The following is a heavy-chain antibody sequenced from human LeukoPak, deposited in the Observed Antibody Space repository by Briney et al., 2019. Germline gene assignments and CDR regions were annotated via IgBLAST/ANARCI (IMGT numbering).Heavy chain of an antibody. CDR3: ARDQFGRDGYNSLDY. CDR1: GFTFSSYG. J-gene: IGHJ4*02. V-gene: IGHV3-33*01. D-gene: IGHD5-24*01. Sequence: GRSLRLSCAASGFTFSSYGMHWVRQAPGKGLGWVAVIWYDGSNKYYADSVKGRFTISRDNSKNTLYLQMNSLRAEDTAVYYCARDQFGRDGYNSLDYWGQGTLVTVSS. CDR2: IWYDGSNK.